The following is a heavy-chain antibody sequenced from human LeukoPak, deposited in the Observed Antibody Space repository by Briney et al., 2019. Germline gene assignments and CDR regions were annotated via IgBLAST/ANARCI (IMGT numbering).Heavy chain of an antibody. CDR2: ITANNTTK. Sequence: GGSLRLSCTASGLSFSSYNMNWVRQAPGKGPEWVAYITANNTTKYYADSVKGRFTISRDNAKKSLFLQMNSLRAEDTAVYYCAAASAFSSSWRSWGQGTVVTVSS. CDR3: AAASAFSSSWRS. CDR1: GLSFSSYN. J-gene: IGHJ5*02. D-gene: IGHD6-13*01. V-gene: IGHV3-48*01.